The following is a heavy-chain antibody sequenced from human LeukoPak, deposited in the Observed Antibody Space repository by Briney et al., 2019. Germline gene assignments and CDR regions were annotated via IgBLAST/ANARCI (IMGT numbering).Heavy chain of an antibody. Sequence: ASVKVSCKASGYTFTSYGISWVRQVPGQGLEWMGWISAYNGNTNYAQKLQGRVTMTTDTSTSTAYMELRSLRSDDTAVYYCAYCSGGSCYSRSFDYWGQGTLVTVSS. CDR3: AYCSGGSCYSRSFDY. D-gene: IGHD2-15*01. J-gene: IGHJ4*02. CDR1: GYTFTSYG. CDR2: ISAYNGNT. V-gene: IGHV1-18*04.